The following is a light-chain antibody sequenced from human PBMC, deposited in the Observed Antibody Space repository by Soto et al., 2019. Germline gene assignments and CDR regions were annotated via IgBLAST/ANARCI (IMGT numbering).Light chain of an antibody. CDR1: QSVSSY. Sequence: EIVLTQSPATLSLSPGEGATLSCRASQSVSSYLAWYQQKPGQAPRLLIYDASNSATGIPARFSGSGSGTDFNLTISSLEPEDFAVYYWQQRSNWPLTFGGGTKVEI. CDR2: DAS. CDR3: QQRSNWPLT. V-gene: IGKV3-11*01. J-gene: IGKJ4*01.